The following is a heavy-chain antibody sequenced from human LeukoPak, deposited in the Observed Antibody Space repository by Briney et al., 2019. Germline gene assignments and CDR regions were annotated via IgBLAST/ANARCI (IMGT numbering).Heavy chain of an antibody. CDR3: VRGNYTDGGRNWFEL. D-gene: IGHD1-7*01. CDR1: GDSIHSHF. J-gene: IGHJ5*02. CDR2: THTNGDT. Sequence: PSETLSLTCAVSGDSIHSHFYVWIRQPAGKGLEWIGRTHTNGDTLYNPSLKSRVTMSVDTSKSQFSLRLTSVTAADTAFYYCVRGNYTDGGRNWFELWGQGILVTVSS. V-gene: IGHV4-4*07.